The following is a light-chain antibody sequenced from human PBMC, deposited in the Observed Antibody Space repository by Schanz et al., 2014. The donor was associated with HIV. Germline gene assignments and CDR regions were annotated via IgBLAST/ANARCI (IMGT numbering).Light chain of an antibody. V-gene: IGKV3-11*01. CDR1: QSVGSN. CDR2: DTF. J-gene: IGKJ3*01. CDR3: QQRSNWPLSIA. Sequence: EIVLTQSPGSLSLSPGGRATLSCRVSQSVGSNVAWYQQKVGQPPRLLIYDTFKRATGIPVRFSGSGSETDFTLTIRGLEPEDFAVYYCQQRSNWPLSIAFGPGTKVDIK.